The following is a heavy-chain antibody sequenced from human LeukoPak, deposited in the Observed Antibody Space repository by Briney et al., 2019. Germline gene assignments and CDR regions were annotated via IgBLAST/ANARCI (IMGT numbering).Heavy chain of an antibody. Sequence: PGGSLRLSCAASGFTFSNYGMHWVRQAPGKGLEWVALISYDGSNKYYADSVKGRFTISRDNSKNTLYLKMNSLRAEDTAVYYCAKGGGWEVQYYYYYMDVWGKGTTVTISS. CDR2: ISYDGSNK. CDR1: GFTFSNYG. V-gene: IGHV3-30*18. J-gene: IGHJ6*03. D-gene: IGHD1-26*01. CDR3: AKGGGWEVQYYYYYMDV.